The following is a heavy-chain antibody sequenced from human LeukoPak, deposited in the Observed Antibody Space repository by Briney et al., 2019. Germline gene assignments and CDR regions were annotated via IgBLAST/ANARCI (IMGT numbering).Heavy chain of an antibody. D-gene: IGHD3-10*01. J-gene: IGHJ5*02. V-gene: IGHV1-69*13. CDR1: GYTFTGYY. CDR3: AKDERVVGAYYDNWFDP. Sequence: ASVKVSCKASGYTFTGYYMHWVRQAPGQGLEWMGWINPLFGEVNYAQKFQGRVTITADESTSTAYMELGSLRSEDTAVYYCAKDERVVGAYYDNWFDPWGQGTLVTVSS. CDR2: INPLFGEV.